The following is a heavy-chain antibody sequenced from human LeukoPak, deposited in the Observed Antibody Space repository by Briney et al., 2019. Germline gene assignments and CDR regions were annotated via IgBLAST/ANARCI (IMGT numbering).Heavy chain of an antibody. CDR1: GFTFSSYS. CDR3: AREGYDFVTYYYYGMDV. J-gene: IGHJ6*02. CDR2: ISSSSSYI. D-gene: IGHD3-3*01. Sequence: PGGSLRLSCAASGFTFSSYSMNWVRQAPGEGLEWVSSISSSSSYIYYADSVKGRFTISRDNAKNSLYLQMNSLRAEDTAVYYCAREGYDFVTYYYYGMDVWGQGTTVTVSS. V-gene: IGHV3-21*01.